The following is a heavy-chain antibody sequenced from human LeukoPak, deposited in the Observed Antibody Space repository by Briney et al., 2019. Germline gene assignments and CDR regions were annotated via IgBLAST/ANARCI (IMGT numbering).Heavy chain of an antibody. CDR2: IYYSGST. V-gene: IGHV4-59*08. D-gene: IGHD3-16*01. CDR1: GGSFSGYY. Sequence: SETLSLTCAVYGGSFSGYYWSWIRQPPGKGLEWIGYIYYSGSTNYNPPLKSRVTISVDTSKNQFSLKLSSVTAADTAVYYCARHHLYLSYGYGTWFDPWGQGTLVTVSS. CDR3: ARHHLYLSYGYGTWFDP. J-gene: IGHJ5*02.